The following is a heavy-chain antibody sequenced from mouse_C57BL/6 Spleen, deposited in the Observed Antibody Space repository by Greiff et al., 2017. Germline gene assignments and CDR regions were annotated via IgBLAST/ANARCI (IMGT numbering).Heavy chain of an antibody. CDR1: GFTFSNYW. Sequence: EVHLVESGGGLVQPGGSMKLSCVASGFTFSNYWMNWVRQSPEKGLEWVAQIRLKSDNYATHYAESVKGRFTISRDDSKSSVYLQMNNLRAEDTGIYYCTGRDLLWSYAMDYWGQGTSVTVSS. V-gene: IGHV6-3*01. D-gene: IGHD2-1*01. CDR2: IRLKSDNYAT. CDR3: TGRDLLWSYAMDY. J-gene: IGHJ4*01.